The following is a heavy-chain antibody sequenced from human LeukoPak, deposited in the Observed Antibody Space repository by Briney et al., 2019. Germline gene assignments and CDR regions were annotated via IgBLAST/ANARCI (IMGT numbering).Heavy chain of an antibody. V-gene: IGHV3-13*01. D-gene: IGHD6-19*01. CDR2: VGIRGDT. CDR1: GFTFIDYD. J-gene: IGHJ4*02. Sequence: GGSLRLSCAASGFTFIDYDMHWVRQVIGKGLEWVSAVGIRGDTHYSGSVKGRFTISRENAESSLYLQMNSLRAEDTAVYYCARGGIQVSGIDEFDYWGQGTLVTVSS. CDR3: ARGGIQVSGIDEFDY.